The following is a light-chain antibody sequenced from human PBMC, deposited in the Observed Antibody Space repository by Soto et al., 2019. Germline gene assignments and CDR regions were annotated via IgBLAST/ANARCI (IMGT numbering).Light chain of an antibody. CDR1: QSVSSY. V-gene: IGKV3-11*01. J-gene: IGKJ4*01. Sequence: EIVLTQSPATLSLSPGERATLSCRASQSVSSYLAWYQQKPGQAPRLLIYDASNRATGIPARFSGSGSGTAFTLTISSLEPEDFAVYYCHQRSNWLTFGGGTKVEIK. CDR3: HQRSNWLT. CDR2: DAS.